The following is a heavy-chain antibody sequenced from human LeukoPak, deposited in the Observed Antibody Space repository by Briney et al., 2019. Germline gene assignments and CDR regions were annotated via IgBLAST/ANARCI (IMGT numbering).Heavy chain of an antibody. Sequence: GGSLRLSCAASGFTFSSYAMSWVRQAPGKGLEWVSFISGSGRDTNYADSVKGRFTISRDNSKNTLYLQMNSLRDEDTAVHYCARDKSNHWGYMGYFDYWGQGNLVTVSS. D-gene: IGHD7-27*01. J-gene: IGHJ4*02. V-gene: IGHV3-23*01. CDR2: ISGSGRDT. CDR3: ARDKSNHWGYMGYFDY. CDR1: GFTFSSYA.